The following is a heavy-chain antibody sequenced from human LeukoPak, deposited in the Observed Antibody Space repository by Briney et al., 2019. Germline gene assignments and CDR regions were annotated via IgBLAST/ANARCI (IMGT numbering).Heavy chain of an antibody. CDR1: GGSISSSSYY. CDR3: ARVEKRVFYVSSGYPFDY. J-gene: IGHJ4*02. V-gene: IGHV4-39*07. CDR2: IYYSGST. D-gene: IGHD3-22*01. Sequence: SETLSLTCTVSGGSISSSSYYWGWIRQPPGKGLEWIGSIYYSGSTYYNPSLKSRVTISVDTSKNQFSLKLSSVTAADTAVYYCARVEKRVFYVSSGYPFDYWGQGTLVTVSS.